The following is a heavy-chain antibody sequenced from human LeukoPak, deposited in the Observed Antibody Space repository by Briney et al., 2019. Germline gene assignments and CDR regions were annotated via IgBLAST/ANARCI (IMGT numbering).Heavy chain of an antibody. CDR1: GVSFSGYY. V-gene: IGHV4-34*01. Sequence: PSETLSLTCAVYGVSFSGYYWSWIRQPPGKGLEWIGEINHSGSTNYNPSLKGRVTISVDTSKNQFSLKLSSVTAADTAVYYCARDFTGLDYWGQGTLVTVSS. D-gene: IGHD1-14*01. CDR2: INHSGST. J-gene: IGHJ4*02. CDR3: ARDFTGLDY.